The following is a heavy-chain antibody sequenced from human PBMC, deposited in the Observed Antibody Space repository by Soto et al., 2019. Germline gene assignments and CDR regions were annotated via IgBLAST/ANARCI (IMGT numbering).Heavy chain of an antibody. J-gene: IGHJ4*02. Sequence: SETLSLTCTVSGTSISSYYWSWIRQPPGKGLEWIANIHYSGTTNYNPSLASRVTLSVDTSKNQFSLKMTSVTAADRAMYFCARYNSYAIDYWGRGALVTVSS. CDR2: IHYSGTT. V-gene: IGHV4-59*01. CDR3: ARYNSYAIDY. CDR1: GTSISSYY. D-gene: IGHD2-8*01.